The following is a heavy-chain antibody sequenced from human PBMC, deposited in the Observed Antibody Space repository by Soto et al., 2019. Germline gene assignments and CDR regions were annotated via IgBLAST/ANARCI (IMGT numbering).Heavy chain of an antibody. V-gene: IGHV4-4*02. CDR1: GGSINSNRW. D-gene: IGHD3-9*01. CDR2: IHDGGTT. J-gene: IGHJ5*02. Sequence: SETLSLTCAVSGGSINSNRWWTWVRQAPGKGLEWIGEIHDGGTTNYNLSPKSRVTLSIDESKNQFSLDMKSVSAADTAVYYCAGQWAAGYGAFDPWGQGILVTVSS. CDR3: AGQWAAGYGAFDP.